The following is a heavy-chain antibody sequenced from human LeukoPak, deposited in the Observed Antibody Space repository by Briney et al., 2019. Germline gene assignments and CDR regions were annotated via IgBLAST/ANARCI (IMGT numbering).Heavy chain of an antibody. CDR1: SEFFSGYF. J-gene: IGHJ4*02. Sequence: SETLSLTCGVSSEFFSGYFWGWIRQPPGKGLEWIGEINHSGSTNYNPSLKSRVTISVDTSKNQFSLKLSSVTAADTAVYYCARGRGVDYWGQGTLATVSS. CDR3: ARGRGVDY. V-gene: IGHV4-34*01. CDR2: INHSGST. D-gene: IGHD5-12*01.